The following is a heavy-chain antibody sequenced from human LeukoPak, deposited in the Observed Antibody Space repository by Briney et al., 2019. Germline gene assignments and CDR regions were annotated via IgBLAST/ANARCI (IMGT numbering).Heavy chain of an antibody. D-gene: IGHD3-10*01. V-gene: IGHV4-4*07. CDR1: GGSISSYY. Sequence: TXSGGSISSYYWSWIRQPAGKGLEWIGRIYSRESIFYNPSLTSRVTVSVDTSKNQFSLKVRSVTAADTAVYYCARVDRDYYGMDVWGQGTTVTVSS. CDR3: ARVDRDYYGMDV. J-gene: IGHJ6*02. CDR2: IYSRESI.